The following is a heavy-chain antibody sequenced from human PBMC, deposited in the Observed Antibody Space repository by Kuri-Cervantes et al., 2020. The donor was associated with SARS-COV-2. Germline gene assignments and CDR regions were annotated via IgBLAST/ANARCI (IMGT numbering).Heavy chain of an antibody. CDR1: GGSFSTAI. V-gene: IGHV1-69*10. J-gene: IGHJ4*02. CDR3: ALLWFGELPDDY. Sequence: SVKVSCKASGGSFSTAIISWVRQGPGQGLEWMGGIMPALGMPNYAQKFRGGVTITADTSTATAYLELSGLRSEDTAVYYCALLWFGELPDDYWGQGTLVTVSS. CDR2: IMPALGMP. D-gene: IGHD3-10*01.